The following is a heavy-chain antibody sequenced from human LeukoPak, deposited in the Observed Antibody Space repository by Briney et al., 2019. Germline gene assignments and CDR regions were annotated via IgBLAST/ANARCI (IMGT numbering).Heavy chain of an antibody. J-gene: IGHJ4*02. D-gene: IGHD6-19*01. CDR3: ARHSGSGWQALGY. V-gene: IGHV1-18*04. CDR1: GYTFSNYG. CDR2: TSYNGST. Sequence: EASVKVSCKASGYTFSNYGISWVGQAPGLGVEWMGWTSYNGSTNYAQKFQGRVTMTTDTSTTTAYMELRSLESDDTAVYYCARHSGSGWQALGYWGQGTLVTVSS.